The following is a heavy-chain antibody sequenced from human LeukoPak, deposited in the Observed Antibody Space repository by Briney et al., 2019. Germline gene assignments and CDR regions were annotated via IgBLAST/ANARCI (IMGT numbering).Heavy chain of an antibody. Sequence: GGSLRLSCAASGFTFSNDAMSWVRQAPGKGLEWVSAISGSGGSTYYADSVKGRFTISRDNSKNTLYLQMNSLRAEDTAVYYCAKVQQGSGWYGVLFDYWGQGTLVTVSS. V-gene: IGHV3-23*01. CDR2: ISGSGGST. J-gene: IGHJ4*02. CDR1: GFTFSNDA. D-gene: IGHD6-19*01. CDR3: AKVQQGSGWYGVLFDY.